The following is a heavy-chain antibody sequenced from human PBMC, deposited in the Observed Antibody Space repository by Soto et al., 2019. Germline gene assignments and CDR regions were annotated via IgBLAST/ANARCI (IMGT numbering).Heavy chain of an antibody. V-gene: IGHV3-48*02. CDR2: TMSTSATI. J-gene: IGHJ4*02. Sequence: LRLSCAASGFTFSTSPMNWVRQAPGKGLEWIAYTMSTSATIYYAGSVKGRFTISRDNAKNSLFLQMNSLRDDDTAVYYCVRDQHYAFDFWGQGSLVTVSS. CDR1: GFTFSTSP. CDR3: VRDQHYAFDF. D-gene: IGHD2-2*01.